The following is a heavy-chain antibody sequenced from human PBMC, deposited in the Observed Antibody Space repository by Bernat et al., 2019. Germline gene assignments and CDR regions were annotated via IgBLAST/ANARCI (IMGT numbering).Heavy chain of an antibody. J-gene: IGHJ4*02. CDR3: ARDPGDWNPTFFDY. V-gene: IGHV1-18*01. D-gene: IGHD1-1*01. CDR1: GYTFSSYG. Sequence: QVQLVQSGAEVKKPGASVKVSCKASGYTFSSYGISWVRQAPGQGLEWMGWISTYIGNTNYAQKLQGRVTMTTDTSTSTAYMELRSLRSDDTAVYYCARDPGDWNPTFFDYWGQGTLVTVSS. CDR2: ISTYIGNT.